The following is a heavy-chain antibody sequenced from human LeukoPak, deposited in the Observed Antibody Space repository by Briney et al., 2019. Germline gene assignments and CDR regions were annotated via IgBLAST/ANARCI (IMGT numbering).Heavy chain of an antibody. J-gene: IGHJ4*02. CDR1: GFTFSSYG. V-gene: IGHV3-30*02. Sequence: PGGSLRLSCAASGFTFSSYGMHWLRQAPGKGLEWVAFIRYDGSNKYYADSVKGRFTISRDNSKITLHLQMNSLRAEDTAVYYCVSTRVFYGDYYFVYWGQGALVTVSS. D-gene: IGHD4-17*01. CDR2: IRYDGSNK. CDR3: VSTRVFYGDYYFVY.